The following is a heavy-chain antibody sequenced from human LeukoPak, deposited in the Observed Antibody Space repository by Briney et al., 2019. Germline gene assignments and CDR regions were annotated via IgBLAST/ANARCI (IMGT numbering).Heavy chain of an antibody. J-gene: IGHJ6*02. CDR2: IGTAGDT. V-gene: IGHV3-13*01. D-gene: IGHD6-13*01. CDR1: GFMFSSHD. Sequence: GGSLRLSCAASGFMFSSHDMHWVRQVPGKGLEWVSAIGTAGDTHYPDSVKGRFTISRENAKNSLYLQINSLRVGDTAVYYCARVPYTSSRSGRPYYYGMDVWGQGTTVTVSS. CDR3: ARVPYTSSRSGRPYYYGMDV.